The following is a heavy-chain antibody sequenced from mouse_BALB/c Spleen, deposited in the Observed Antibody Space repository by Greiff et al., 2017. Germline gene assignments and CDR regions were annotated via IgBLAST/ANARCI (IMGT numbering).Heavy chain of an antibody. Sequence: EVKLMESGPSLVKPSQTLSLTCSVTGDSITSGYWNWIRKFPGNKLEYMGYISYSGSTYYNPSLKSRISITRDTSKNQYYLQLNSVTTEDTATYYCARYLYYGYDVYCDYWGQGTTLTVSS. J-gene: IGHJ2*01. V-gene: IGHV3-8*02. CDR3: ARYLYYGYDVYCDY. D-gene: IGHD2-2*01. CDR2: ISYSGST. CDR1: GDSITSGY.